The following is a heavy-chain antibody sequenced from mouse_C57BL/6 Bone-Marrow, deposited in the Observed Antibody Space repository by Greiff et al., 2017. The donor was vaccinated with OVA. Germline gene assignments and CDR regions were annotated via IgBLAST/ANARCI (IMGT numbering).Heavy chain of an antibody. J-gene: IGHJ3*01. D-gene: IGHD2-2*01. V-gene: IGHV5-4*01. CDR1: GFTFSSYA. CDR3: ARDEGGYPWFAY. Sequence: EVQGVESGGGLVKPGGSLKLSCAASGFTFSSYAMSWVRQTPEKRLEWVATISDGGSYTYYPDNVKGRFTISRDNAKNNLYLQMSHLKSEDTAMYYCARDEGGYPWFAYWGQGTLVTVSA. CDR2: ISDGGSYT.